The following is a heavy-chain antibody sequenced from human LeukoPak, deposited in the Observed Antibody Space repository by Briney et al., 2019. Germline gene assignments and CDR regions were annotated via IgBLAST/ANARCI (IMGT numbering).Heavy chain of an antibody. CDR3: ARGCSGGSCYLDY. D-gene: IGHD2-15*01. CDR2: IIPILGIA. V-gene: IGHV1-69*04. J-gene: IGHJ4*02. CDR1: GGTFSSYA. Sequence: SVKVSCKASGGTFSSYAINWVRQAPGQGLEWMGRIIPILGIANYAQKFQGRVTITADKSTSTAYMELSSLRSEDTAVYYCARGCSGGSCYLDYWGQGTLVTVSS.